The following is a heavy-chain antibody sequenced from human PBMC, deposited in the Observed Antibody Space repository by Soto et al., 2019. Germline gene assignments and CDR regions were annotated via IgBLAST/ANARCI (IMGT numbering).Heavy chain of an antibody. V-gene: IGHV4-34*01. J-gene: IGHJ4*02. Sequence: QVQLQQWGAGLLKPSETLSLACAVYGGSFSGYYWSWIRQPPGKGLEWIGEIDHRGSANYNPSLKSRVTISVDTSKNQFSLKLSSVAAADTAVYYCTRRGGGNYPYYSDYWGQGTLLTVSS. CDR3: TRRGGGNYPYYSDY. CDR2: IDHRGSA. D-gene: IGHD2-21*01. CDR1: GGSFSGYY.